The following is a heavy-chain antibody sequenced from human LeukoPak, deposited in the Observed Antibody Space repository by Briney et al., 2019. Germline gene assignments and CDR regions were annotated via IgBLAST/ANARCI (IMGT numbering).Heavy chain of an antibody. D-gene: IGHD5-18*01. V-gene: IGHV3-30*04. J-gene: IGHJ4*02. CDR1: GFTFSSYA. CDR2: ISYDGSNK. Sequence: GGSLRLSCAASGFTFSSYAMHWVRQAPGKGLEWVAVISYDGSNKYYADSVKGRFTISRDNSKNTLYLQMNSLRAEDTAVYYCAREQAHGYSYGSPGYWGQGTLVTVSS. CDR3: AREQAHGYSYGSPGY.